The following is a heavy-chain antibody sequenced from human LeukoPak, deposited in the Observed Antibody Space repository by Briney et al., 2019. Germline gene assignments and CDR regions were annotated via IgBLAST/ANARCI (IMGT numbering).Heavy chain of an antibody. D-gene: IGHD3-10*01. V-gene: IGHV4-59*12. CDR1: GGSMSSYY. CDR3: ARLPHRGRSMVRGVINNWFDP. CDR2: VYYSGNT. Sequence: SETLSLTCTVSGGSMSSYYWSWIRQPPGKGLEWIGYVYYSGNTNYNPSLKSRVTISVDTSKNQFSLKLSSVTAADTAVYYCARLPHRGRSMVRGVINNWFDPWGQGTLVTVSS. J-gene: IGHJ5*02.